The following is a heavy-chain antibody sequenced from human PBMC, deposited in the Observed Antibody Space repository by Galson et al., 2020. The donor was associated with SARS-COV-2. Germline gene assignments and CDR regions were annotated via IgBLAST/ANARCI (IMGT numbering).Heavy chain of an antibody. CDR2: IDWDDDK. V-gene: IGHV2-70*11. CDR3: ARMDSSGPRWGFDP. J-gene: IGHJ5*02. CDR1: GFSLSTSGMC. D-gene: IGHD1-26*01. Sequence: ESGPTLVKPTQTLTLTCTFSGFSLSTSGMCVSWIRQPPGKALEWLARIDWDDDKYYSTSLKTRLTISKDTSKNQVVLTMTNMDPVDTATYYCARMDSSGPRWGFDPWGQGTLVTVSS.